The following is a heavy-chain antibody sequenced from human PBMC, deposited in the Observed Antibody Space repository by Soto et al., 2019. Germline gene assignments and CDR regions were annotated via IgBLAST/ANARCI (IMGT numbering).Heavy chain of an antibody. J-gene: IGHJ4*01. CDR3: ARDLEFRVGNIYHLDY. CDR1: GGTFNSHT. V-gene: IGHV1-69*13. CDR2: IFPIFDRA. Sequence: LVKVSCRASGGTFNSHTFNWVRQAPGQCLEWMGGIFPIFDRANYAQKFRGRLTITADESTRKVYLELSSLRSDDTAVYYCARDLEFRVGNIYHLDYRGDGTLV. D-gene: IGHD2-2*01.